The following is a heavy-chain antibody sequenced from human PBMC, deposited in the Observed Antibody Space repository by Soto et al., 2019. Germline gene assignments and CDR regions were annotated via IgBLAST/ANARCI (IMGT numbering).Heavy chain of an antibody. D-gene: IGHD1-26*01. V-gene: IGHV3-23*01. J-gene: IGHJ3*02. CDR1: IFTFSSYA. CDR2: ISGSGATT. Sequence: DVQLLESGGGLVQPGGSLRLSCAASIFTFSSYAMTWVRQAPGKGLEWVSAISGSGATTYYADSVKGRFTISRDNSKNPLYLQRNSLGAEDTALYYCAKDQVGSVRDAFDIWGQGTMVTVSS. CDR3: AKDQVGSVRDAFDI.